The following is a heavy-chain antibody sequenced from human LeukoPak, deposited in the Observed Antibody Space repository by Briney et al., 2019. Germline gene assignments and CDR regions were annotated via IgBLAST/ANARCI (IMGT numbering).Heavy chain of an antibody. J-gene: IGHJ4*02. CDR1: GGSFSGYY. CDR2: INHSGST. V-gene: IGHV4-34*01. D-gene: IGHD4/OR15-4a*01. CDR3: ARASLASTMADKRQFDY. Sequence: SETLSLTCAVYGGSFSGYYWSWIRQPPGKGLEWIGEINHSGSTNYNPSLKSRVTISVDTSKNQFSLKLSSVTAADTAVYYCARASLASTMADKRQFDYWGQGTLVTVSS.